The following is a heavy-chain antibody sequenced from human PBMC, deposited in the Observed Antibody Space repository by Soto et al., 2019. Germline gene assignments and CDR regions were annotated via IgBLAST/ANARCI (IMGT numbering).Heavy chain of an antibody. CDR2: IYDSVNT. V-gene: IGHV4-31*03. Sequence: QVQLQESVPGLVKPSQTLSLTCTGSGDSLSSGGHFWSWIRQHPGKGLEWIGHIYDSVNTYYSPSLRSRVTKSAAMSKNQYSLNLRSVTAADTAVYYCARVDHRGYFAILTDYWGQGTLVTVSS. CDR3: ARVDHRGYFAILTDY. D-gene: IGHD3-9*01. J-gene: IGHJ4*02. CDR1: GDSLSSGGHF.